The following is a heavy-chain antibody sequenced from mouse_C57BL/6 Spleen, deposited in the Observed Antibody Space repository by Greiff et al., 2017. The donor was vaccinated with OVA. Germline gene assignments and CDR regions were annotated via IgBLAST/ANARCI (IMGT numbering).Heavy chain of an antibody. CDR1: GFNIKDDY. CDR3: TTLTGPFAY. J-gene: IGHJ3*01. D-gene: IGHD4-1*01. V-gene: IGHV14-4*01. Sequence: VQLQQSGAELVRPGASVKLSCTASGFNIKDDYMHWVKQRPEQGLEWIGWIDPENGYTEYASKFQGKATITADTSSNTAYLQLSSLTSEDTAVYYCTTLTGPFAYWGQGTLVTVSA. CDR2: IDPENGYT.